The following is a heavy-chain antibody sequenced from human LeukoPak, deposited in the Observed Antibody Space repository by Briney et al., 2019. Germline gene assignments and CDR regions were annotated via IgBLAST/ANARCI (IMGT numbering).Heavy chain of an antibody. Sequence: GASVKVSCKASGYTFTSYYMHWVRQAPGQGLEWMGIINPSGGSTSYAQKFQGRVTMTRDTSTSTVYMELSSLRSEDTAVYYCARAKRHRSHYYDSSGQDAFDIWGQGTMVTVSS. V-gene: IGHV1-46*01. CDR2: INPSGGST. CDR1: GYTFTSYY. D-gene: IGHD3-22*01. CDR3: ARAKRHRSHYYDSSGQDAFDI. J-gene: IGHJ3*02.